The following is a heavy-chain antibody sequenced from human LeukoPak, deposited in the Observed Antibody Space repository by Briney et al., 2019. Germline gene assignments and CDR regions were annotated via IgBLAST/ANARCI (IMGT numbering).Heavy chain of an antibody. V-gene: IGHV4-59*08. D-gene: IGHD5-18*01. CDR1: GGSISSYY. CDR3: ARHVGYGNNWFDP. Sequence: SQTLSLTCTVSGGSISSYYCSWIRQPPGKGQEWIGYIYYSGTTKYNPSLKSRLTVSVDTYKNQFSLKLRSVAAADTAVYYCARHVGYGNNWFDPWGQGTLVTVSS. CDR2: IYYSGTT. J-gene: IGHJ5*02.